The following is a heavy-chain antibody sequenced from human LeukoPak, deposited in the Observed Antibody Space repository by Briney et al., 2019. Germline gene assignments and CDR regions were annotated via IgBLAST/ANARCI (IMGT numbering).Heavy chain of an antibody. V-gene: IGHV3-23*01. Sequence: GGSLRLSCAASGFTFSSYTMSWVRQAPGKGLEWVSAISNNGGYTYYADSVQGRFTISRDNSKSTLCLQMNSLRAEDTAVYYCAKQLGYCSDGSCYFPYWGQGTLVAVSS. CDR3: AKQLGYCSDGSCYFPY. J-gene: IGHJ4*02. CDR1: GFTFSSYT. CDR2: ISNNGGYT. D-gene: IGHD2-15*01.